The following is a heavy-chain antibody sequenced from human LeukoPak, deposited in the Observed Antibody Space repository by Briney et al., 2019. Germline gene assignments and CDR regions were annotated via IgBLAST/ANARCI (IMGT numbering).Heavy chain of an antibody. J-gene: IGHJ4*02. Sequence: PGRSLRLSCAASGFTFSSYAMHWVRQAPGKGLEWVAVISYDGSNKYYADSVKGRFTISRDNSKNTLYLQMNSLRAEDTAVYYCAKVSGSGVFYDYWGQGTVVIVSS. CDR3: AKVSGSGVFYDY. CDR2: ISYDGSNK. D-gene: IGHD1-14*01. V-gene: IGHV3-30*04. CDR1: GFTFSSYA.